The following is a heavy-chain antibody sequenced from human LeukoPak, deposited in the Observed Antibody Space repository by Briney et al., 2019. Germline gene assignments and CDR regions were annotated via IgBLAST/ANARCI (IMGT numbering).Heavy chain of an antibody. Sequence: SETLSLTCTVSGGSISSGGYYWSWIRQHPGKGLEWIGYIYYSGSTYYNPSLKSRVTISVDTSKNQFSLKLSSVTAADTAVYYWSSNNYESMSAGAFDIWGQGTMVTVSS. D-gene: IGHD3-3*01. V-gene: IGHV4-31*03. CDR3: SSNNYESMSAGAFDI. CDR1: GGSISSGGYY. CDR2: IYYSGST. J-gene: IGHJ3*02.